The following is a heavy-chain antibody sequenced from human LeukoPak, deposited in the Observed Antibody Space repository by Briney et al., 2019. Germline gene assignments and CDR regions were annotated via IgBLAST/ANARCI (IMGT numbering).Heavy chain of an antibody. J-gene: IGHJ4*02. CDR1: GGSFSGYY. CDR3: ARSQGDKHYGDYHSLDY. CDR2: INHSGST. Sequence: SETLSLTCAVYGGSFSGYYWSWIRQPPGKGLEWIGEINHSGSTNYNPSLKSRVTISVDTSKNQFSLKLSSVTAADTAVYYCARSQGDKHYGDYHSLDYWGQGTLVTVSS. D-gene: IGHD4-17*01. V-gene: IGHV4-34*01.